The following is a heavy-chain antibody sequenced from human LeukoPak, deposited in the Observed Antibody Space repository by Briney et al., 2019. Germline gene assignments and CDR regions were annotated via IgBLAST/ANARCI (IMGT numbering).Heavy chain of an antibody. J-gene: IGHJ4*02. CDR1: GFTFSSYS. D-gene: IGHD3-22*01. CDR3: ARGMFMDSSGYLDY. CDR2: ISSSSSYI. V-gene: IGHV3-21*01. Sequence: PGGSLRLSCAASGFTFSSYSMNWVRQAPGKGLEWVSSISSSSSYIYYADSVKGRFTISRDNAKNSLYLQMNSLRAEDTAVYYCARGMFMDSSGYLDYWGQGTLVTVSS.